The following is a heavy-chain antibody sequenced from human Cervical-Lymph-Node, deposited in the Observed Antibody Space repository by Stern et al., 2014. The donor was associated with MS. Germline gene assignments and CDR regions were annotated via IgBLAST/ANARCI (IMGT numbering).Heavy chain of an antibody. CDR3: ARDCSGGSSYNWFDP. J-gene: IGHJ5*02. CDR2: IYYSGST. D-gene: IGHD2-15*01. V-gene: IGHV4-31*03. Sequence: QVQLQESGPGLVKPSQTLSLTCTVSGGSISSGGYYWSWIRQHPGKGLEWIGYIYYSGSTYYNPSLKSRVTISVDTSKNQFSLKLSSVTAADTAVYYCARDCSGGSSYNWFDPWGQGTLVTVSS. CDR1: GGSISSGGYY.